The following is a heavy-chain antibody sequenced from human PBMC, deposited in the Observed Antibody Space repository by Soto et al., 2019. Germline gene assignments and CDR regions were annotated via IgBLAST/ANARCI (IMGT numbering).Heavy chain of an antibody. J-gene: IGHJ6*02. CDR3: ARLGGYCCSTSCRLGKDG. V-gene: IGHV4-34*01. D-gene: IGHD2-2*01. Sequence: SETLSLTCAVYGGSFSGYYWSWIRHPPGNGLEWIGEINHTGSTNYNPSLKSRVTISVDTSKNQFSLNLTSVTAPDTSVHYCARLGGYCCSTSCRLGKDGWGQGTTVTVSS. CDR1: GGSFSGYY. CDR2: INHTGST.